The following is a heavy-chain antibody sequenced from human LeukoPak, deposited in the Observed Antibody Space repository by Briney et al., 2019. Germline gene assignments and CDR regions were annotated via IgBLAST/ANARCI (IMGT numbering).Heavy chain of an antibody. CDR2: INPNSGGT. J-gene: IGHJ3*02. CDR1: GYTFTGYY. V-gene: IGHV1-2*02. D-gene: IGHD3-3*01. CDR3: ARGSTIFGVVPPLDI. Sequence: GASVKVSCKASGYTFTGYYMHWVRQAPGQGLEWMGWINPNSGGTNYAQKFQGRVTMTRDTSISTAYMELSRLRSDDTAVYYCARGSTIFGVVPPLDIWGQGTMVTVSS.